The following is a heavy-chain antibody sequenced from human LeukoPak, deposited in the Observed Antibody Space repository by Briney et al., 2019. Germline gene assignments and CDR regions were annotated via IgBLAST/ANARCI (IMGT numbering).Heavy chain of an antibody. CDR2: ISWNSGAI. Sequence: GGSLRLSCAASGFTFDDYAMHWVRQPPGKGLEWISGISWNSGAIGYADSVKGRFTISRDNAKNSLYLQMNSLRAEDMALYYCARGPYWTSTSCPVAYFDLWGRGTLVTVSS. CDR3: ARGPYWTSTSCPVAYFDL. D-gene: IGHD2-2*01. CDR1: GFTFDDYA. V-gene: IGHV3-9*03. J-gene: IGHJ2*01.